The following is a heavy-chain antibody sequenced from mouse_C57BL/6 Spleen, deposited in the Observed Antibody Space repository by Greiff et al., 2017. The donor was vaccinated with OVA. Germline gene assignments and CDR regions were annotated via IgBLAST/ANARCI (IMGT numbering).Heavy chain of an antibody. Sequence: EVQGVESGGGLVKPGGSLKLSCAASGFTFSDYGMHWVRQAPEKGLEWVAYISSGSSTIYYADTVKGRFTISRDNAKNTLFLQMTSLRSEDTAMYYCARRPYYDDAGYFDVWGTGTTVTVSS. CDR3: ARRPYYDDAGYFDV. V-gene: IGHV5-17*01. CDR2: ISSGSSTI. CDR1: GFTFSDYG. J-gene: IGHJ1*03. D-gene: IGHD2-4*01.